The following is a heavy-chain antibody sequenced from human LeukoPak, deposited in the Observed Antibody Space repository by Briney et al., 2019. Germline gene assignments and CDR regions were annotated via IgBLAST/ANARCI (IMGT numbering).Heavy chain of an antibody. Sequence: GASVKVSCKASGYTFTNYHMNWVRQAPGQGLEWMGIINPSGGGTTYAQTFLGRISMTRDMSTSTVYMELSSLRSEDTAVYYCARRHNSDDYWGQGTLVTVSS. V-gene: IGHV1-46*01. D-gene: IGHD1-20*01. CDR1: GYTFTNYH. CDR2: INPSGGGT. CDR3: ARRHNSDDY. J-gene: IGHJ4*02.